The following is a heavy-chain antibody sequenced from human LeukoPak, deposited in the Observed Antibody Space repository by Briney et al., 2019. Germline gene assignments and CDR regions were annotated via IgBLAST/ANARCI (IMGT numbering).Heavy chain of an antibody. CDR2: ISGSGGST. CDR1: GFTFSSYA. D-gene: IGHD3-22*01. V-gene: IGHV3-23*01. Sequence: GGSLRLSCAASGFTFSSYAMSWVRQAPGKGLEWDSAISGSGGSTYYADSVKGRFTISRDNSKNTLYLQMNSLRAEGTAVYYCAKDIDYDSSGNDAFDIWGQGTMVTVSS. CDR3: AKDIDYDSSGNDAFDI. J-gene: IGHJ3*02.